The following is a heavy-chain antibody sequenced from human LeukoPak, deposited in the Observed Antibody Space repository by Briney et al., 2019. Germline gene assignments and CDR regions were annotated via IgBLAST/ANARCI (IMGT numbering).Heavy chain of an antibody. CDR3: ASLGFYYNSDDY. CDR1: GFTFSSYW. Sequence: GGSLRLSCAASGFTFSSYWMHWVRQAPGKGLVWVSRINSDGSSTNYADSVKGRFTISRDNAKNTLFLQMNSLRAEDTAVYYCASLGFYYNSDDYWGQGTLVTVSS. D-gene: IGHD3-10*01. J-gene: IGHJ4*02. CDR2: INSDGSST. V-gene: IGHV3-74*01.